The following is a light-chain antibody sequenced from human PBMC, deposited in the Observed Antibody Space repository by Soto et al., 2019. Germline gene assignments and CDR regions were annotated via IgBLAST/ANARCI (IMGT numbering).Light chain of an antibody. CDR2: RAS. CDR1: QSISSY. V-gene: IGKV1-5*03. CDR3: QQYKTYSTT. Sequence: DIQMTQSPSTLSASVGDRVTITCRASQSISSYLAWYQQKPGKAPKLLIYRASNLEGGVPSRFRGSGSGTEFTLSISSLHHDDFATYYCQQYKTYSTTFGQGTKLEIK. J-gene: IGKJ2*01.